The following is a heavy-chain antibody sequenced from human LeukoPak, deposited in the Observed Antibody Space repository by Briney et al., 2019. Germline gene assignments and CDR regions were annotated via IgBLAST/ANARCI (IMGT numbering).Heavy chain of an antibody. CDR1: GGSFSDYS. CDR2: ISHSGGT. V-gene: IGHV4-34*01. CDR3: ARDGIAVFGVITGNYYYMDV. D-gene: IGHD3-3*01. J-gene: IGHJ6*03. Sequence: SETLSLTCAVHGGSFSDYSWSWIRQPPGKGLEWIGEISHSGGTNYNPSLKSRVTMSADTSNNQFSLKLKSVTAADTAVYYCARDGIAVFGVITGNYYYMDVWGNGTTVTVS.